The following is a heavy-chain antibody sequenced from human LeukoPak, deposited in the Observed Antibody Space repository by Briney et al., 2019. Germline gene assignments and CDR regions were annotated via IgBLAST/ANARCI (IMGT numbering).Heavy chain of an antibody. CDR2: IYYSGST. D-gene: IGHD2-15*01. Sequence: SETLSLTCTVSGGSISSSSYYWGWIRQPPGKELEWIGSIYYSGSTYYNPSLKSRVTMSLDTSKNQFSLRLSSLTAADTAVYYCARHPFATPFDYWGPGTLVTVSS. J-gene: IGHJ4*02. CDR1: GGSISSSSYY. CDR3: ARHPFATPFDY. V-gene: IGHV4-39*01.